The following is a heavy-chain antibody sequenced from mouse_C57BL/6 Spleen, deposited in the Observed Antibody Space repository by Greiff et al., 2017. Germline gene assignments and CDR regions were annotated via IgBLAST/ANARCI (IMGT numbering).Heavy chain of an antibody. CDR2: IDPNSGGT. Sequence: QVQLKQPGAELVKPGASVKLSCKASGYTFTSYWMHWVKQRPGRGLEWIGRIDPNSGGTKYNEKFKSKATLTVDKPSSTAYMQLSSLTSEDSAVYYCARWPAMVTSAYYAMDYWGQGTSVTVSS. D-gene: IGHD2-9*01. V-gene: IGHV1-72*01. CDR3: ARWPAMVTSAYYAMDY. CDR1: GYTFTSYW. J-gene: IGHJ4*01.